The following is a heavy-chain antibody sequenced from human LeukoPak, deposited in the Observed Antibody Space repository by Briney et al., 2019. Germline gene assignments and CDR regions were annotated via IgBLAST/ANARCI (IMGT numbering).Heavy chain of an antibody. CDR3: ARDLRGYSYGYYYYFDY. V-gene: IGHV3-21*01. CDR1: GFTFSSYS. CDR2: ISSNSSYI. J-gene: IGHJ4*02. Sequence: GGSLRLSCAASGFTFSSYSMNWVRQAPGKGLEWVSSISSNSSYIYYADSVKGRFTISRDNAKNSLYLQMNSLRAEDTAVYYCARDLRGYSYGYYYYFDYWGQGTLVTVSS. D-gene: IGHD5-18*01.